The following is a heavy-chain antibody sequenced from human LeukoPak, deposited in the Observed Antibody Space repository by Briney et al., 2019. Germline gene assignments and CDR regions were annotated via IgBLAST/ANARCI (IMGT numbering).Heavy chain of an antibody. J-gene: IGHJ6*02. Sequence: SQTLSLTCTVSGGSISSGDYYWSWIRQPPGKGLGWIGYIYYSGSTYYNPSLKSRVTISVDTSKNQFSLKLSSVTAADTAVYYCAREGVPVYHYYGMDVWGQGTTVTVSS. V-gene: IGHV4-30-4*01. CDR3: AREGVPVYHYYGMDV. CDR1: GGSISSGDYY. D-gene: IGHD2-8*01. CDR2: IYYSGST.